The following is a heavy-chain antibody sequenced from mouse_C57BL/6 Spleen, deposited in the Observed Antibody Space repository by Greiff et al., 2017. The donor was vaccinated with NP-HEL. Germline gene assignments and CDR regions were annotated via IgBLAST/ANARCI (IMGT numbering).Heavy chain of an antibody. J-gene: IGHJ1*03. V-gene: IGHV1-82*01. CDR3: ARYWDEGWYFDV. D-gene: IGHD4-1*01. CDR1: GYAFSSSW. CDR2: IYPGDGDT. Sequence: VKLQESGPELVKPGASVKISCKASGYAFSSSWMNWVKQRPGKGLEWIGRIYPGDGDTNYNGKFKGKATLTADKSSSTAYMQLSSLTSEDSAVYFCARYWDEGWYFDVWGTGTTVTVSS.